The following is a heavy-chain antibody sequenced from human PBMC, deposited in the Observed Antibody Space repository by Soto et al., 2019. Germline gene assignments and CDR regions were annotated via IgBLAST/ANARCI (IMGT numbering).Heavy chain of an antibody. D-gene: IGHD3-10*01. CDR1: EFSFDDYA. J-gene: IGHJ5*02. CDR3: ARDTYYYGSGSYSP. CDR2: ITYTGVST. Sequence: GGSLRLSCAASEFSFDDYAMSWVRQAPGKGLEWVSSITYTGVSTYYADSVKGRFTISRDNSRDTLFLQMNSLRAEDTAVYYCARDTYYYGSGSYSPWGQGTLVTVSS. V-gene: IGHV3-23*01.